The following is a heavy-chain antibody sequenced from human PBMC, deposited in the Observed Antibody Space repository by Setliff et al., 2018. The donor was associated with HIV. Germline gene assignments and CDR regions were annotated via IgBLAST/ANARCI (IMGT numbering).Heavy chain of an antibody. Sequence: LSLTCLVFGYSINDGYHGGWIRQSPRKGLEWIGSIYNSGRASYNPSRRSRASLSIDTSKNRFSLRLNPVTAADTAVYYCVRDRALRFSQSPSLHYFDVWGQGILVTVSS. CDR1: GYSINDGYH. CDR2: IYNSGRA. J-gene: IGHJ4*01. CDR3: VRDRALRFSQSPSLHYFDV. V-gene: IGHV4-38-2*02.